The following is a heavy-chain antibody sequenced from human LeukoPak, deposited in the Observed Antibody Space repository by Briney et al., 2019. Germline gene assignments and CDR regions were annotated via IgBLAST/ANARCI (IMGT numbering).Heavy chain of an antibody. CDR2: IYHSGST. CDR1: GYSISSGYY. V-gene: IGHV4-38-2*02. CDR3: ARGPLTISGSYYGY. D-gene: IGHD1-26*01. Sequence: PSETLSLTCTVSGYSISSGYYWGWIRQPPGKGLEWIGSIYHSGSTYYNPSLKSRVTISVDTSKNQFSLKLSSVTAADTAVYYCARGPLTISGSYYGYWGQGTLVTVSS. J-gene: IGHJ4*02.